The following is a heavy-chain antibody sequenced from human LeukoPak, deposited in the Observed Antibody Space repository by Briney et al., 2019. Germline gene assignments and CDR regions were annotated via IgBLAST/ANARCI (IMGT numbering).Heavy chain of an antibody. J-gene: IGHJ4*02. CDR1: GFTFSSYA. CDR2: TSGSGGNT. D-gene: IGHD4-17*01. V-gene: IGHV3-23*01. Sequence: GGSLRLSCAASGFTFSSYATSWVRQAPGKGLEWVSATSGSGGNTYYADFVKGRFTISRDNSKSTLYLQMNSLRAEDTAVYYCARRGESTNYGDYRFDSWGQGTLVTVSS. CDR3: ARRGESTNYGDYRFDS.